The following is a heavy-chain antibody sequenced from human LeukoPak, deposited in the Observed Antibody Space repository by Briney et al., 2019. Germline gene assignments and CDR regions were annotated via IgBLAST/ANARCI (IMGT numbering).Heavy chain of an antibody. D-gene: IGHD3-10*01. CDR2: ISHDGSNK. CDR3: ARDKPALQYYYGSGSYYKFDY. V-gene: IGHV3-30-3*01. Sequence: GGSLRLSCAASGFTFSPYAMHWVRQAPGKGLEWVAVISHDGSNKYYADSVKGRFTISRDNAKNSLYLQMNSLRAEDTAVYYCARDKPALQYYYGSGSYYKFDYWGQGTLVTVSS. J-gene: IGHJ4*02. CDR1: GFTFSPYA.